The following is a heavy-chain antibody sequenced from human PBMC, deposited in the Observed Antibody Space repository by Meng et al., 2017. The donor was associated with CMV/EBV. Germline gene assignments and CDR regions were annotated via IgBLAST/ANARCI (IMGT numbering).Heavy chain of an antibody. D-gene: IGHD6-19*01. CDR2: IIPIFGTA. CDR3: VLDSSGWYSM. J-gene: IGHJ4*02. Sequence: SVKVSCKASGGTFSSYAISWVRQAPGKGLEWMGGIIPIFGTANYAQKFQGRVTITTDESTSTAYMELSSLRSEDTAVYYCVLDSSGWYSMWGQGTLVTVSS. CDR1: GGTFSSYA. V-gene: IGHV1-69*05.